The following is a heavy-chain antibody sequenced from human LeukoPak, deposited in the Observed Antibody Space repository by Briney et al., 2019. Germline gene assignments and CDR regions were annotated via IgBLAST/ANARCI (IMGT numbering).Heavy chain of an antibody. J-gene: IGHJ6*03. CDR3: AKVGRSGWPCYMDV. V-gene: IGHV3-23*01. CDR2: ISGSGGST. CDR1: GFTFSSYA. Sequence: GGSLRLSCAASGFTFSSYAMSWVRQAPGKGLEWVSTISGSGGSTYYADSVKGRFTISRDNSKNTLYLQMNSLRAEDTAVYYCAKVGRSGWPCYMDVWGKETTVTVSS. D-gene: IGHD6-19*01.